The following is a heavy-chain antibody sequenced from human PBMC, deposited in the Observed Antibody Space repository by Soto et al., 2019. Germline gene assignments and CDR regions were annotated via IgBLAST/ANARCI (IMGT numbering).Heavy chain of an antibody. CDR3: ARGGLRGSPDPPHDY. V-gene: IGHV1-2*04. Sequence: ASVKVSCKASGYTFTGYYMHWVRQAPGQGLEWMGWINPNSGGTNYAQKFQGWVTMTRDTSISTAYMELSRLRSDDTAVYYCARGGLRGSPDPPHDYWGQGTLVTVSS. D-gene: IGHD6-13*01. J-gene: IGHJ4*02. CDR1: GYTFTGYY. CDR2: INPNSGGT.